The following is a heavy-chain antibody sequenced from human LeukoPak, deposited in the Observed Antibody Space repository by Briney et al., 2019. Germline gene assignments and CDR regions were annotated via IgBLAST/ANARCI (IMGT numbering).Heavy chain of an antibody. J-gene: IGHJ4*02. D-gene: IGHD3-22*01. V-gene: IGHV1-46*01. Sequence: ASVKVSYKASGYTFTGYYIHWVRRAPGQGLEWMGIINPAGGSTTYAQKFQGSRLTLTRDTSTSTVYMELSSLRSEDTAVYYCARGRGVHDSHTYDYFDYWGQGSLVTVSS. CDR2: INPAGGST. CDR1: GYTFTGYY. CDR3: ARGRGVHDSHTYDYFDY.